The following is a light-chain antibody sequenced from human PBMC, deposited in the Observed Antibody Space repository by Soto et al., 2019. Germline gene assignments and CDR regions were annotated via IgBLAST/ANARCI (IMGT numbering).Light chain of an antibody. CDR1: QSVRNNH. CDR3: QQYNNWPHT. Sequence: VLTQSPVTLSLSPGERATLYCRASQSVRNNHLAWYQQKPGQAPRLLIYGGSSRATGIPDRFSGSGSGTDFTLTISRLEPEDFAVYYCQQYNNWPHTFGEGTKVDIK. CDR2: GGS. V-gene: IGKV3-20*01. J-gene: IGKJ4*02.